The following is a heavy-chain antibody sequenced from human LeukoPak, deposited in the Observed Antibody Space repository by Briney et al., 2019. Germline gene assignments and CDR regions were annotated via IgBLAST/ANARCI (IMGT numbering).Heavy chain of an antibody. CDR3: AKLRPYYYDSSGYPYYFDY. Sequence: GGSLRLSCAASGFTFSSYAMSWVRQAPGKGLEWVSAISGSGGSTYYADSVKGRFTISRDSSKNTLYLQMNSLRAEDTAVYYCAKLRPYYYDSSGYPYYFDYWGQGTLVTVSS. CDR1: GFTFSSYA. J-gene: IGHJ4*02. D-gene: IGHD3-22*01. V-gene: IGHV3-23*01. CDR2: ISGSGGST.